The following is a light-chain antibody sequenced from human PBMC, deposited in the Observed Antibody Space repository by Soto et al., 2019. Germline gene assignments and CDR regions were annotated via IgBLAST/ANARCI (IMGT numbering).Light chain of an antibody. Sequence: DIQMTHSPSSLSASVGARVTTTCRASQGISSWLAWYQQKPGKAPKLLIYAASSLQSGVPSRFSGSGSGTDFTLTISSLEPEDFAVYYCHHRGNGITFGQGTRLEIK. V-gene: IGKV1-12*01. CDR3: HHRGNGIT. J-gene: IGKJ5*01. CDR1: QGISSW. CDR2: AAS.